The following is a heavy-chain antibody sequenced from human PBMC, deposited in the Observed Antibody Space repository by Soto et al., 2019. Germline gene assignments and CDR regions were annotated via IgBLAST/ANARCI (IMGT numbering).Heavy chain of an antibody. J-gene: IGHJ4*02. D-gene: IGHD1-26*01. CDR2: ISAYNGNT. CDR1: GYTFTSYG. V-gene: IGHV1-18*04. Sequence: AAVKVSCKASGYTFTSYGISWVRQAPGQGLEWMGWISAYNGNTNYAQKLQGRVTMTTDTSTSTAYMELRSLRSDDTAVYYCARDLGGSYNPRPFDYWGQGTLVTVSS. CDR3: ARDLGGSYNPRPFDY.